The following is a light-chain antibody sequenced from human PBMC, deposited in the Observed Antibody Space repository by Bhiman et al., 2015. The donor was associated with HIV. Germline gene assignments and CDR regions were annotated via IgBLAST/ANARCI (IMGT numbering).Light chain of an antibody. Sequence: QSALTQPASVSGSPGQSITISCTGTSADVGNSNYVAWYQQLPGKVPKLIIYDVSDRPSGVSTRFSGSKSGNTAYLTISGLQAEDEGDYYCSSSVASRILVVGGGTKVTVI. V-gene: IGLV2-14*03. CDR1: SADVGNSNY. J-gene: IGLJ3*02. CDR3: SSSVASRILV. CDR2: DVS.